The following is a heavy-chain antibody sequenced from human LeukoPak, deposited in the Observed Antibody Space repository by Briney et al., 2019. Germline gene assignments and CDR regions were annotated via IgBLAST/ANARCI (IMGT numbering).Heavy chain of an antibody. Sequence: PSETLSLTCAVYGGSFSGYYWSWIRQPPGKGLEWIGEINHSGSTNYNPSLKSRFTISVDTSKNQFSLKLSSVTAADTAVYYCAISSSWSRDAFDIWGQGTMVTVSS. CDR1: GGSFSGYY. J-gene: IGHJ3*02. V-gene: IGHV4-34*01. CDR2: INHSGST. CDR3: AISSSWSRDAFDI. D-gene: IGHD6-13*01.